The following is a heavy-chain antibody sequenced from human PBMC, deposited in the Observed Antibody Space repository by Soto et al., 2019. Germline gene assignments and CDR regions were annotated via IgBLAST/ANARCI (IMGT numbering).Heavy chain of an antibody. Sequence: SETLSLTCTVSGGSFSSGSYYWSWIRQPPGKGLEWIGYIYYSGSTNYDPSLKSRVTISVDTSKNPFSLKLSSVTAAATAVYYCARGGATADDYWGQGTLVTVSS. CDR2: IYYSGST. D-gene: IGHD1-26*01. V-gene: IGHV4-61*01. J-gene: IGHJ4*02. CDR3: ARGGATADDY. CDR1: GGSFSSGSYY.